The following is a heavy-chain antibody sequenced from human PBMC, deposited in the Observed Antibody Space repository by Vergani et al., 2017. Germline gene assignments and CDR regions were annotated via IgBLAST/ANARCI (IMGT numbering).Heavy chain of an antibody. V-gene: IGHV4-34*01. CDR1: GGSFSGYY. J-gene: IGHJ4*02. D-gene: IGHD2-15*01. CDR2: IHHSGST. Sequence: QVQLQQWGAGLLKPSETLSLTCAVYGGSFSGYYWSWIRQPPGKGLEWIGEIHHSGSTNYNPSLKSRVTISVDTSKNQFSLKLSSVTDADTAVYYCASGCSGGSCGSSWGQGTLVTVSS. CDR3: ASGCSGGSCGSS.